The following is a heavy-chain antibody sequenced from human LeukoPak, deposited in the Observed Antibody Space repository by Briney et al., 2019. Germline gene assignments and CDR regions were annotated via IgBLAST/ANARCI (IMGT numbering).Heavy chain of an antibody. D-gene: IGHD5-18*01. Sequence: SETLSLTCTVSGGSISSYYWSWIRQPPGKGLEWIGYIYYSGSTNYNPSLKSRVTISVDTSKNQFSLKLSSVTAADTAVYYCGIKYSYGLGYMDVWGKGTTVTISS. J-gene: IGHJ6*03. CDR3: GIKYSYGLGYMDV. V-gene: IGHV4-59*01. CDR1: GGSISSYY. CDR2: IYYSGST.